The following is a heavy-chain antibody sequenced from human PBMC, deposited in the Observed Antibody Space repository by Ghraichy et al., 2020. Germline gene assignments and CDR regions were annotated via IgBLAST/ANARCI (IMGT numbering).Heavy chain of an antibody. CDR3: AKAPAYYYYYGMDV. D-gene: IGHD2-2*01. CDR1: GFTFSSYA. V-gene: IGHV3-23*01. CDR2: ISGSGGST. Sequence: LTCAASGFTFSSYAMSWVRQAPGKGLEWVSAISGSGGSTYYAGSVKGRFTISRDNSKNTLYLQMNSLRAEDTAVYYCAKAPAYYYYYGMDVWGQGTTVTVSS. J-gene: IGHJ6*02.